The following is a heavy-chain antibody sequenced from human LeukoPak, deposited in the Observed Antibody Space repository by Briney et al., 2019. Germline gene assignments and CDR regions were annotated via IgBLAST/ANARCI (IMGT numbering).Heavy chain of an antibody. V-gene: IGHV4-59*08. CDR2: IYYSGST. D-gene: IGHD1-26*01. Sequence: PSETLSLTCTVSGGSISSYYWSWLRQPPGKGLEWIGFIYYSGSTHYKSSLKSRVTISVDTSKNQFSLRLTSVTAADTAVYYCARHSGSSPHYFDYWGQGTLVTVSS. CDR1: GGSISSYY. J-gene: IGHJ4*02. CDR3: ARHSGSSPHYFDY.